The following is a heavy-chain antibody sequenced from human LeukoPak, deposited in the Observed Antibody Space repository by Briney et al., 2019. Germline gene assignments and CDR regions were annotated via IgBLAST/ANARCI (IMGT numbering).Heavy chain of an antibody. CDR3: ASSLYYDILTGSLSDKYYFVY. Sequence: SETLSLTCAVYGGSFSGYYWSWIRQPPGKGLERIGEINHSGSTNYNPSLKSRVTISVDTSKNQFSLKLSSVTAADTAVYYCASSLYYDILTGSLSDKYYFVYWGQGTLVTVSS. CDR1: GGSFSGYY. J-gene: IGHJ4*02. CDR2: INHSGST. D-gene: IGHD3-9*01. V-gene: IGHV4-34*01.